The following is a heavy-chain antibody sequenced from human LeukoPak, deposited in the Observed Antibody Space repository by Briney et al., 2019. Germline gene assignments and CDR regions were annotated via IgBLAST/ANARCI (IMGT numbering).Heavy chain of an antibody. V-gene: IGHV1-8*01. J-gene: IGHJ6*03. CDR2: LNPNSGNT. Sequence: ASVKVSCKASGYTFTSYDINWVRQATGQGLWWMGWLNPNSGNTSYAQKFQSRVTITTNTTISTTYMELSSLRSEDTAVYYCARDRGCTNGVCYRDYYYYYMDVWGKGTTVTVSS. D-gene: IGHD2-8*01. CDR3: ARDRGCTNGVCYRDYYYYYMDV. CDR1: GYTFTSYD.